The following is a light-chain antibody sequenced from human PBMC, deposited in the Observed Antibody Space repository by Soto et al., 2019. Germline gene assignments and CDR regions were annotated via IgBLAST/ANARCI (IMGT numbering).Light chain of an antibody. CDR2: KFS. V-gene: IGKV2-30*01. CDR3: MQGTHWPRT. CDR1: HSRGSNF. Sequence: VLTHSPGTLSLSPGERATLSCKTSHSRGSNFLAWYQHKPGQSPRRLIYKFSNRDSGVPERFRGSGSGTDFTLKISRVEAEDVGVYYCMQGTHWPRTFGQGTKVDIK. J-gene: IGKJ1*01.